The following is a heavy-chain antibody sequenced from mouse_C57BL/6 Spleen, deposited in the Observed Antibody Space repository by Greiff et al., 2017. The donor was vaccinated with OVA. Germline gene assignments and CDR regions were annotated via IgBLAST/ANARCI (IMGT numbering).Heavy chain of an antibody. CDR2: ISSGSSTI. Sequence: EVMLVESGGGLVKPGGSLKLSCAASGFTFSDYGMHWVRQAPEKGLEWVAYISSGSSTIYYADTVKGRFTISRAHAKNTLFLQMTRRRSEDTAMYYCARSDRYAMDYWGQGTSVTVSS. J-gene: IGHJ4*01. CDR1: GFTFSDYG. V-gene: IGHV5-17*01. CDR3: ARSDRYAMDY.